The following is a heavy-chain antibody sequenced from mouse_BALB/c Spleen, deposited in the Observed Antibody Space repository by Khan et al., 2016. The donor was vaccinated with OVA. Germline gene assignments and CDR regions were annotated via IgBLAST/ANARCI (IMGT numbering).Heavy chain of an antibody. CDR2: ISTNYGDA. CDR3: VRGGKFAY. CDR1: GYTFTDYA. V-gene: IGHV1S137*01. D-gene: IGHD1-1*02. J-gene: IGHJ3*01. Sequence: VQLKESGAELVRPGVSVKISCKASGYTFTDYAMHWVKQRHAKSLEWLGVISTNYGDADYNQKFQGKASMTVDRSSSTVYMELARLTSEDSAIYYCVRGGKFAYWGQGTLVTVSA.